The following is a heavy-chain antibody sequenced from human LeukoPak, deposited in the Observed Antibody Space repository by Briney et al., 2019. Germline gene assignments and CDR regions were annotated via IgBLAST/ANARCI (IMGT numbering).Heavy chain of an antibody. D-gene: IGHD3-10*02. CDR3: ARSYYYVPGFAY. CDR1: GGSFSGYY. J-gene: IGHJ4*02. Sequence: SETLSLTCAVYGGSFSGYYWSWIRQPPGKGLEWIGEINHSGSTNYNPSLKNRVTISVDTSKNQFSLKLSSVTAADTAVYYCARSYYYVPGFAYWGQGTLVTVSS. CDR2: INHSGST. V-gene: IGHV4-34*01.